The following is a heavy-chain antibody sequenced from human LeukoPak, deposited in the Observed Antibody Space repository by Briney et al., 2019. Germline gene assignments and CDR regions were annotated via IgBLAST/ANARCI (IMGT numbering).Heavy chain of an antibody. CDR3: ARAGAIAARPDFDY. CDR2: IYYSGST. D-gene: IGHD6-6*01. J-gene: IGHJ4*02. V-gene: IGHV4-59*01. Sequence: NASETLSLTCSVSGGSTSSYYWSWIRQPPGKGLEWIGYIYYSGSTNYNPSLYSRVTISVDTSKNQFSLKLSSVTAADTAIYYCARAGAIAARPDFDYWGQGTLVTVSS. CDR1: GGSTSSYY.